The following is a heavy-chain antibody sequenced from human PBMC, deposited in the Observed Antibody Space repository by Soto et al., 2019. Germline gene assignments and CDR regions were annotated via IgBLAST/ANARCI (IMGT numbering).Heavy chain of an antibody. J-gene: IGHJ4*02. CDR1: RGSISSGTNY. CDR2: IYYSGST. CDR3: ARGPSAAAGDFDY. Sequence: SETLSLTCTVSRGSISSGTNYWAWIRQPPGKGLEWIANIYYSGSTFYNPSLKSRVTISVDTSKNQFSLKLSSVTAADTAVYYCARGPSAAAGDFDYWGQGTLVTVSS. V-gene: IGHV4-39*07. D-gene: IGHD6-13*01.